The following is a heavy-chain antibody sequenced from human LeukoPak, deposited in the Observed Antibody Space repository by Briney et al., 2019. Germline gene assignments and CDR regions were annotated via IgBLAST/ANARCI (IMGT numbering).Heavy chain of an antibody. CDR1: GGSISSSSYY. CDR3: ARAGPGWPQFQFDP. J-gene: IGHJ5*02. Sequence: PSETLSLTCTVSGGSISSSSYYWGWIRQPPGKGLEWIGSIYYSGSTYYNPSLKSRVTMSVDTSKNQFSLKLSSVTAADTAVYYCARAGPGWPQFQFDPWGQGALVTVSS. V-gene: IGHV4-39*07. D-gene: IGHD2-15*01. CDR2: IYYSGST.